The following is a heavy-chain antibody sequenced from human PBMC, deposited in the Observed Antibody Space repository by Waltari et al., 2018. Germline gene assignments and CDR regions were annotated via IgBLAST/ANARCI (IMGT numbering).Heavy chain of an antibody. D-gene: IGHD2-21*02. CDR2: IIPILGTA. V-gene: IGHV1-69*05. Sequence: QVQLVQSGAEVKKPGSSVKVSCKASGGTFSSYAISWVRQAPGQGLEWMGGIIPILGTANYAQKFQGRVTITTDESTSTAYMELSSLISEDTAVYDCARELTRPMTGTAGRFDLWGRGTLVTVSS. CDR3: ARELTRPMTGTAGRFDL. J-gene: IGHJ2*01. CDR1: GGTFSSYA.